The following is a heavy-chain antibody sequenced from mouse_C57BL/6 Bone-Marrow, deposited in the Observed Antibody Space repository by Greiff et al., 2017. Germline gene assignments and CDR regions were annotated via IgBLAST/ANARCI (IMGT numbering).Heavy chain of an antibody. Sequence: QVQLQQPGAELVKPGASVKLSCKASGYTFTSYWMHWVKQRPGQGLEWIGMIHPNSGSTNYNEKFKSKATLTVDKSSSTAYMQLSSLTSEYAAVYFCAREGEGYYFDYWGQGTTLTVSS. J-gene: IGHJ2*01. V-gene: IGHV1-64*01. CDR3: AREGEGYYFDY. CDR2: IHPNSGST. CDR1: GYTFTSYW.